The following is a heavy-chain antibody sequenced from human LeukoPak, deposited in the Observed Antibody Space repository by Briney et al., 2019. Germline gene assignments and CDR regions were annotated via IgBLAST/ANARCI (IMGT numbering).Heavy chain of an antibody. D-gene: IGHD4-17*01. CDR1: GCTFRQAW. Sequence: GGSLRLSCAASGCTFRQAWMTWVRQAPVKGLGWIGRVKSKTDGETTNYAAPVKGRFTISRDNSKNTLYLQMNSLKTEDTAVYYCTTDVPFFYGDGAFETWGQGTMVTVSS. J-gene: IGHJ3*02. CDR3: TTDVPFFYGDGAFET. V-gene: IGHV3-15*01. CDR2: VKSKTDGETT.